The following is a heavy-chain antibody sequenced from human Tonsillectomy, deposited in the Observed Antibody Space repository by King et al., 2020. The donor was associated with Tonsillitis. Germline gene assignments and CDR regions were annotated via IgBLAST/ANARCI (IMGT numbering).Heavy chain of an antibody. CDR2: SISILGIE. D-gene: IGHD6-19*01. Sequence: QLVQSGAEVKKPGSSVKVSCKASGGTFSRYAISWVRQAPGQELEWMGRSISILGIENYAQKFQGSVTITADKSTSTAYMELSILRSEDTAVCYCARAFIAVAATTVGDAFDIWGQGTMVTVSS. V-gene: IGHV1-69*09. CDR1: GGTFSRYA. CDR3: ARAFIAVAATTVGDAFDI. J-gene: IGHJ3*02.